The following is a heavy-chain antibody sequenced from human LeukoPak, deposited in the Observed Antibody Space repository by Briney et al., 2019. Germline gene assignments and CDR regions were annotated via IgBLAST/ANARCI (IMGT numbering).Heavy chain of an antibody. CDR3: ATDSYVSGSYYRLFY. D-gene: IGHD3-10*01. J-gene: IGHJ4*02. Sequence: LGGSLRLSCGASGFPFGTYWMHWVRPAPGKGLVWVSGINSDGGTTTYADSVKGRFTISRDNAKNTLYLQMNNLRAEDTAIYYCATDSYVSGSYYRLFYWGQGTLVTVSS. CDR1: GFPFGTYW. V-gene: IGHV3-74*01. CDR2: INSDGGTT.